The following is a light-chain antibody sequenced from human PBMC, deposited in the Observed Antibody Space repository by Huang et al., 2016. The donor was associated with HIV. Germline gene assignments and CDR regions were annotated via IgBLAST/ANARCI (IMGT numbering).Light chain of an antibody. Sequence: MTQSPPSLSASIGDRVTLTCRASRYISTFLAWYQQKPWKPPSLRSYAASILHSGVPSRFSGGGSGTNFTLTVSSLQPEDVANYYCQKYDSAPRTFGQGTKLEL. V-gene: IGKV1-27*01. CDR1: RYISTF. CDR3: QKYDSAPRT. J-gene: IGKJ1*01. CDR2: AAS.